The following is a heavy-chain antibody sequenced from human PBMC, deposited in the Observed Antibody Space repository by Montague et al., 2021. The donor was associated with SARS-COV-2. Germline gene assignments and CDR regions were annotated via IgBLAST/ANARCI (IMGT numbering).Heavy chain of an antibody. D-gene: IGHD2-15*01. Sequence: TLSLTCTVSGGSISNGGYYCSWIRQHPGKGLEWIGYMYDSGSTYYNPSLTSRVTMSLDTSKNQFSLKLSSVTAADTAVYYCARGDGVVVAAPYIWGQGTMVTVPS. CDR3: ARGDGVVVAAPYI. V-gene: IGHV4-31*03. CDR1: GGSISNGGYY. CDR2: MYDSGST. J-gene: IGHJ3*02.